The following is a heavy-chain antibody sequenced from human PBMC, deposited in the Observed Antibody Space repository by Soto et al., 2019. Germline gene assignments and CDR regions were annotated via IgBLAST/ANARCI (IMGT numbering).Heavy chain of an antibody. CDR3: AGGGWSLDI. V-gene: IGHV4-59*11. D-gene: IGHD6-19*01. Sequence: QVQLQESGPGLVKPSETLSLTCTVSGGSISSHHWSWIRQSPGKGLEWIGYIYYSGSTNYNASLNSRLTMSVDTSKNQFSLKLNSVTAADTAVYYCAGGGWSLDIWGRGTLVTVSS. CDR2: IYYSGST. CDR1: GGSISSHH. J-gene: IGHJ2*01.